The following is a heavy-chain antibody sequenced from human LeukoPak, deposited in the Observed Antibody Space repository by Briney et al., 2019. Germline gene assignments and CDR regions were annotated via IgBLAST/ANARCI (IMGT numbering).Heavy chain of an antibody. CDR3: VRVEYSGSHYLFDL. V-gene: IGHV3-53*01. J-gene: IGHJ4*02. Sequence: GGSLILSCAASGFTVSNNYMSWVRQAPGKGLGWVWVIYSGGSTYYADSVKGRFIISRDNSKSTLYLQMNSLRAEDTAVYYCVRVEYSGSHYLFDLWGQGTLVTVSS. CDR2: IYSGGST. D-gene: IGHD1-26*01. CDR1: GFTVSNNY.